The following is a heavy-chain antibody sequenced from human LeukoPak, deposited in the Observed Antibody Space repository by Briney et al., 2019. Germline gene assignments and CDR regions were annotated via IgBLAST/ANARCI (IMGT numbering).Heavy chain of an antibody. J-gene: IGHJ4*01. D-gene: IGHD6-13*01. Sequence: GGSLRLSCAVSGFTFTDYWMNWVRQAPGKGLEWVASIRQDGGEKSYVDSVKGRFTISRDNTKNSLYLQINSLRAEDTAVYYCARDGAAAGLYFDLWGQGTLVTVSS. CDR3: ARDGAAAGLYFDL. CDR1: GFTFTDYW. V-gene: IGHV3-7*01. CDR2: IRQDGGEK.